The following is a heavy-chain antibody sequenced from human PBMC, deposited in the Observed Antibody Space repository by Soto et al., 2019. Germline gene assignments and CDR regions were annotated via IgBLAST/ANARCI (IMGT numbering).Heavy chain of an antibody. D-gene: IGHD4-4*01. V-gene: IGHV3-64*01. CDR2: ISSNGGST. Sequence: EVQLVESGGGLVQPGGSLRLSCAASGFTFSSYAMHWVRQAPGKGLEYVSAISSNGGSTYYANSVKGRFTISRDNSKNTLYLQMGSLGAEDMAVYYCARGGGTVTTLLGYWGQGTLVTVSS. J-gene: IGHJ4*02. CDR1: GFTFSSYA. CDR3: ARGGGTVTTLLGY.